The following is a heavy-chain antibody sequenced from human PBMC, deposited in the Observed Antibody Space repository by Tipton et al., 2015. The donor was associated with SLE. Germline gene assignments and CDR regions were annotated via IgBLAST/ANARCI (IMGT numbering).Heavy chain of an antibody. V-gene: IGHV4-59*08. CDR3: AVNGFTVGKYYFDY. D-gene: IGHD1-26*01. Sequence: TLSLTCTVSGGSISSYYWSWIRQPPGKGLEWIGYIYYSGSTNYNPSLKSRVTISVDTSKNQFSLKLSSVTAADTAVYYCAVNGFTVGKYYFDYWGQGTLVTVSS. J-gene: IGHJ4*02. CDR2: IYYSGST. CDR1: GGSISSYY.